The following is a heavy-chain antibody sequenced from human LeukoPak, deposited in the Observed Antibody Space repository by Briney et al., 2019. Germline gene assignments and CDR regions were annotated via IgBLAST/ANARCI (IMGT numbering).Heavy chain of an antibody. CDR3: ARDRIQLWLSYYYFGMDV. CDR2: INPNTGGT. V-gene: IGHV1-2*02. CDR1: GYTFTGHY. J-gene: IGHJ6*02. Sequence: ASVKDSCKASGYTFTGHYMYWVRQAPGQGLEWMGWINPNTGGTNYAQKFQGRVTMTRDTSISTAYMELNRLRYDDTAVYFCARDRIQLWLSYYYFGMDVWGQGTTVTVSS. D-gene: IGHD5-18*01.